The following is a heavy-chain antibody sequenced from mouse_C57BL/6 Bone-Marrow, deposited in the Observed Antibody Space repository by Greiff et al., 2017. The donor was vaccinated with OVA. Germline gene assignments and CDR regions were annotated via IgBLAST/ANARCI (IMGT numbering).Heavy chain of an antibody. J-gene: IGHJ2*01. CDR1: GYTFTSYW. CDR3: AREDDYEGDY. D-gene: IGHD2-4*01. V-gene: IGHV1-50*01. CDR2: IDPSDSYT. Sequence: VQLQQSGAELVKPGASVKLSCKASGYTFTSYWMQWVKQRPGQGLEWIGEIDPSDSYTNYNQKFKGKATLTVDTSSSTAYMQLSSLTSEDSAVYYCAREDDYEGDYWGQGTTLTVSS.